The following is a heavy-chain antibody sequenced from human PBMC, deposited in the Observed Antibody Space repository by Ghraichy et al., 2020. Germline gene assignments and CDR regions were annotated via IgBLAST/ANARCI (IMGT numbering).Heavy chain of an antibody. J-gene: IGHJ5*02. Sequence: SQTLSLTCAISGDSVSSNSAAWNWIRQSPSRGLEWLGRTYYRSKWYNDYAVSVKSRITINPDTSKNKFSLQLNSVTPEDTAVYYCARDGHYYDSSGYPPPFDPWGQGTLVTVSS. D-gene: IGHD3-22*01. CDR2: TYYRSKWYN. V-gene: IGHV6-1*01. CDR1: GDSVSSNSAA. CDR3: ARDGHYYDSSGYPPPFDP.